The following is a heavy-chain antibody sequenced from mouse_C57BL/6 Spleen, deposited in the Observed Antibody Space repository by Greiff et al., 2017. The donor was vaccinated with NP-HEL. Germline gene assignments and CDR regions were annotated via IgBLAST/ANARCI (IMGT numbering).Heavy chain of an antibody. CDR2: IYPGDGDT. CDR1: GYAFSSSW. V-gene: IGHV1-82*01. Sequence: VQLQQSGPELVKPGASVKISCKASGYAFSSSWMNWVKQRPGKGLEWIGRIYPGDGDTNYNGKFKGKATLTADKSSSTAYMQLSSLTSEDSAVYFCARDYYGSSPPYYFDYWGQGTTLTVSS. J-gene: IGHJ2*01. D-gene: IGHD1-1*01. CDR3: ARDYYGSSPPYYFDY.